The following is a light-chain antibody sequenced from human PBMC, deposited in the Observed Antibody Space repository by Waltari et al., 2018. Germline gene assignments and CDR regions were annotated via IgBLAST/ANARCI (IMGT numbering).Light chain of an antibody. CDR1: QSFSKW. J-gene: IGKJ4*01. Sequence: DIQMTQSPSTLSASVGDSVTITCRASQSFSKWLAWYQQKPGKAPKLMIYKTSTLESGVPSKVRGSGSGKEVTLTISSLKPDDFGSYYCQQYDSNPLTFGGGTKVEV. V-gene: IGKV1-5*03. CDR3: QQYDSNPLT. CDR2: KTS.